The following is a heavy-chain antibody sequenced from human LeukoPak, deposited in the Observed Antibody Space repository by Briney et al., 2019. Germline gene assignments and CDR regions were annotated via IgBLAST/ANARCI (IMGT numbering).Heavy chain of an antibody. CDR1: GGSISSGNYY. Sequence: PSETLSLTCTVSGGSISSGNYYWGWIRQPPGKGLEWLGNIYYSGSTYYNPSLKSRVTISVDTSKNQFSLNLISVTAADTAVYYSARLHCSPGSRDFDYWGQGTLVTVSS. CDR2: IYYSGST. V-gene: IGHV4-39*01. CDR3: ARLHCSPGSRDFDY. D-gene: IGHD2-15*01. J-gene: IGHJ4*02.